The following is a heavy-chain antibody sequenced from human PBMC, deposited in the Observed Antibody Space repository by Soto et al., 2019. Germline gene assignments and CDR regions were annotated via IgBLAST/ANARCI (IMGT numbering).Heavy chain of an antibody. J-gene: IGHJ3*01. Sequence: QVQLVESGGGLVKPGGSLRLSCAASGFSFSVYYMAWVRQAPGSGLEWISSIDRNGXXVXXAXXVKGRFTISRDYAKXXXXXXXXXXXXXXXXXXXXXXXXXXTRDFPHNTFDLWGQGTMVTVAS. CDR2: IDRNGXXV. CDR3: XXXXXXTRDFPHNTFDL. CDR1: GFSFSVYY. V-gene: IGHV3-11*01.